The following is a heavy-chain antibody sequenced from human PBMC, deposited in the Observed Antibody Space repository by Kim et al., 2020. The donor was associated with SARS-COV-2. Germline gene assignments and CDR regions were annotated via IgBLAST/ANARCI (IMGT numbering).Heavy chain of an antibody. CDR3: ARGSVLRFLEWLPDDY. CDR2: INHSGST. V-gene: IGHV4-34*01. J-gene: IGHJ4*02. CDR1: GGSFSGYY. D-gene: IGHD3-3*01. Sequence: SETLSLTCAVYGGSFSGYYWSWIRQPPGKGLEWIGEINHSGSTNYNPSLKSRVTISVDTSKNQFSLKLSSVTAADTAVYYCARGSVLRFLEWLPDDYWGQGTLVTVSS.